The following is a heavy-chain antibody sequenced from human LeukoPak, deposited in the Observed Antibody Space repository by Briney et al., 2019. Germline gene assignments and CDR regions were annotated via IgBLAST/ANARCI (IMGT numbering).Heavy chain of an antibody. V-gene: IGHV2-5*02. D-gene: IGHD3-22*01. J-gene: IGHJ4*02. CDR3: AHGTYSYDSNGYYYASYYFDY. Sequence: SGPTLVKPTQTLTLTCTFSGFSLSTSGVGVSWIRQPPGKALEWLALIYWDDDKRYSPSLKSRLTITKDTSKNQVVLTMTNMDPVDTATYCCAHGTYSYDSNGYYYASYYFDYWGQGTLVTVSS. CDR2: IYWDDDK. CDR1: GFSLSTSGVG.